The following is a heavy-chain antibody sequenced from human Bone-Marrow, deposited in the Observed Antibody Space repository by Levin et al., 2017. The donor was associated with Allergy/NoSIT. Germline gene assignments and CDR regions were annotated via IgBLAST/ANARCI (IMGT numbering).Heavy chain of an antibody. CDR3: ARAFVLGGHVRELDY. V-gene: IGHV1-18*01. CDR1: GYTFTSYG. D-gene: IGHD3-16*01. CDR2: ISAYNGNT. Sequence: GGSLRLSCKASGYTFTSYGISWVRQAPGQGLEWMGWISAYNGNTNYAQKLQGRVTMTTDTSTSTAYMELRSLRSDDTAVYYCARAFVLGGHVRELDYWGQGTLVTVSS. J-gene: IGHJ4*02.